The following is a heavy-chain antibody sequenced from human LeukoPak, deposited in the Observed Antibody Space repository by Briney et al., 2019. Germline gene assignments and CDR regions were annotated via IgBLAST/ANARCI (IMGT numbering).Heavy chain of an antibody. CDR3: ARGGKYYDFLTGYPNFDY. CDR1: GFIFRTYD. J-gene: IGHJ4*02. V-gene: IGHV3-13*04. D-gene: IGHD3-9*01. Sequence: PGGSLSLSCAASGFIFRTYDMHWVRQVRGKGLEWVSVVTTAGDTYYSDSVKGRFTISREDTKNSFYLQMNSLRAGDMAVYYCARGGKYYDFLTGYPNFDYWGPGALVTVSS. CDR2: VTTAGDT.